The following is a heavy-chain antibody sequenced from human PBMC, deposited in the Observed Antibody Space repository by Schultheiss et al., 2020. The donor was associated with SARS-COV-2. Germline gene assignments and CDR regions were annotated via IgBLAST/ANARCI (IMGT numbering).Heavy chain of an antibody. CDR2: ISAYNGNT. V-gene: IGHV1-18*01. CDR1: GYTFTSYG. Sequence: ASVKVSCKASGYTFTSYGISWVRQAPGQGLEWMGWISAYNGNTGYAQKVRDRVIMTRDTATSTAYMELRSLRSDDTAMYYCVRDQASGSSGWYNWLYWGQGTLVTVSS. J-gene: IGHJ4*02. D-gene: IGHD6-19*01. CDR3: VRDQASGSSGWYNWLY.